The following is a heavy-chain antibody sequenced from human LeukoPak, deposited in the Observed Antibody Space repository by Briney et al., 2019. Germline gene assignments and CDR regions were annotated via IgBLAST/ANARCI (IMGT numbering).Heavy chain of an antibody. CDR3: AKLGLGEVVPAAMPYYLDY. V-gene: IGHV3-23*01. CDR1: GFTFSSYA. D-gene: IGHD2-2*01. Sequence: PGGSLRLSCAASGFTFSSYAMSWVRQAPGKGLEWVSAISGSGGSTYYADSVKGRFTISRDNSKNTLYLQMNSLRAEDTAVYYCAKLGLGEVVPAAMPYYLDYWGQGTLVTVSS. CDR2: ISGSGGST. J-gene: IGHJ4*02.